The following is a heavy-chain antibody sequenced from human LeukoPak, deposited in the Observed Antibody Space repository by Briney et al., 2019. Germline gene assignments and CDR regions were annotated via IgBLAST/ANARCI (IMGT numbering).Heavy chain of an antibody. D-gene: IGHD4-17*01. CDR2: MYYIGST. CDR3: ARDLRGDYGVIWFDP. V-gene: IGHV4-39*07. Sequence: SETLSLTCTVSGGSISSSSYYWGWIRRPPGKGLEWIGSMYYIGSTYYNPSLKSRVTISVDTSKNQFSLKLSSVTAADTAVYYCARDLRGDYGVIWFDPWGQGTLVTVSS. J-gene: IGHJ5*02. CDR1: GGSISSSSYY.